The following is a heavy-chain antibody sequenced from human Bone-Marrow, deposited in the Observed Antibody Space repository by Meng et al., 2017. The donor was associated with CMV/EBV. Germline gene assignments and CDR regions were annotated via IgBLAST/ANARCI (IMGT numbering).Heavy chain of an antibody. V-gene: IGHV4-34*01. CDR3: ARERDRYYDFWSPRYGGNFHY. CDR1: SAAFSGYY. CDR2: INHSGST. J-gene: IGHJ4*02. D-gene: IGHD3-3*01. Sequence: SETMSRTRAVYSAAFSGYYWSWIRQPPGKGLEWIGEINHSGSTNYNPSLKSRVTISVDTSKNQFSLKLSSVTAADTAVYYCARERDRYYDFWSPRYGGNFHYWGQGTLVTVSS.